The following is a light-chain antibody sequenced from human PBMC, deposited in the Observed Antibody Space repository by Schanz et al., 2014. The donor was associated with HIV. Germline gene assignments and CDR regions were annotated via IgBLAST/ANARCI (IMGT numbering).Light chain of an antibody. CDR1: NNDVGFYDS. CDR3: CSFTSSNTLL. J-gene: IGLJ2*01. Sequence: QSALTQPASVSGSPGQSITISCTGTNNDVGFYDSVAWYQQHPGQAPKVVIYDVNNRPSGISDRFSASKSGNTASLTISGLQAEDEADYYCCSFTSSNTLLFGGGTKVTVL. V-gene: IGLV2-14*03. CDR2: DVN.